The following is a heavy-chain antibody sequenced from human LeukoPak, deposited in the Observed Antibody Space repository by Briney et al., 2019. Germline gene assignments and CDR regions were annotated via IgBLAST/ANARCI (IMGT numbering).Heavy chain of an antibody. CDR1: GGTFSSYA. J-gene: IGHJ2*01. CDR3: ARARIVVVVAATQGYVDL. D-gene: IGHD2-15*01. CDR2: IIPIFGTA. Sequence: SVKVSCKASGGTFSSYAISWVRQAPGQGLEWMGGIIPIFGTANYAQKFQGRVTITTYESTSTAYMELSSLRSEDTAVYYCARARIVVVVAATQGYVDLWGRGTLLTVSS. V-gene: IGHV1-69*05.